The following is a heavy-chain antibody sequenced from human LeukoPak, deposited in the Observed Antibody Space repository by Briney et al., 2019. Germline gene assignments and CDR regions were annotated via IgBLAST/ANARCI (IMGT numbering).Heavy chain of an antibody. J-gene: IGHJ4*02. CDR2: ISSSSSTL. CDR3: ARDSHSLLLVDY. D-gene: IGHD2/OR15-2a*01. Sequence: GGSLRLSCAASGFTFSSYSMNWVRQAPGKGLEWVSYISSSSSTLYYADSVKGRFTISRDNAKNSLYLQMNSLRAEDTAVYYCARDSHSLLLVDYWGQGTLVTVSS. V-gene: IGHV3-48*04. CDR1: GFTFSSYS.